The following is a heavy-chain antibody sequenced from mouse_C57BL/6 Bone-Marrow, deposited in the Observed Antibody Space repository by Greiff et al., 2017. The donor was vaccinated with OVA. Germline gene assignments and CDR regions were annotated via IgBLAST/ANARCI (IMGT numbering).Heavy chain of an antibody. J-gene: IGHJ1*03. CDR3: ASYYYGSSLDWYFDV. CDR2: ISSGGSYT. CDR1: GFTFSSYG. V-gene: IGHV5-6*01. Sequence: EVHLVESGGDLVKPGGSLKLSCAASGFTFSSYGMSWVRQTPDKRLEWVATISSGGSYTYYPDSVKGRFTISRDNAKNTLYLQMSSLKSEDTAMYYCASYYYGSSLDWYFDVWGTGTTVTVSS. D-gene: IGHD1-1*01.